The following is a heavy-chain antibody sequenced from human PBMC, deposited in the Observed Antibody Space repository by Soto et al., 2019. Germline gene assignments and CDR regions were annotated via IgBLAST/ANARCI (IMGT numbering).Heavy chain of an antibody. V-gene: IGHV4-34*01. CDR1: GGSFSGYY. J-gene: IGHJ4*02. CDR3: ARKGYGYRNYFDY. Sequence: SETLSLTCAVYGGSFSGYYWSWIRQPPGKGLEWIGEINHSGSTNYNPSLKSRVTISVDTSKNQFSLKLSSVTATDTAVYYCARKGYGYRNYFDYWGQGTLVTVSS. CDR2: INHSGST. D-gene: IGHD5-18*01.